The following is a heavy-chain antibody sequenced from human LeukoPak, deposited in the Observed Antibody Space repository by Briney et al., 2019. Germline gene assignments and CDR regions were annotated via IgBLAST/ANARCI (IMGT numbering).Heavy chain of an antibody. V-gene: IGHV3-48*03. Sequence: PGGSLRLSCAASGFTFSSYEMNWVRQAPGKGLEWVSYISSSGSTIYYADSAKGRFTISRDNAKNSLYLQMNSLRAEDTAVYYCARLPTYYDFWSGYPTADWFDPWGQGTLVTVSS. J-gene: IGHJ5*02. CDR2: ISSSGSTI. D-gene: IGHD3-3*01. CDR1: GFTFSSYE. CDR3: ARLPTYYDFWSGYPTADWFDP.